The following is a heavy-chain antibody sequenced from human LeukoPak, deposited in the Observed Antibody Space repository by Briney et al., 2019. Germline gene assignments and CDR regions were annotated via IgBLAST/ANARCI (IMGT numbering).Heavy chain of an antibody. J-gene: IGHJ6*02. CDR1: GYTFTSYG. Sequence: ASVKVSCRASGYTFTSYGISWVRQAPGQGLEWMGWISAYNGNTNYAQKLQDRVTMTTDTSTSTAYMELRSLRSDDTAVYYCARSSSRVYYYYGMDVWGQGTTVTVSS. D-gene: IGHD2-2*01. CDR3: ARSSSRVYYYYGMDV. CDR2: ISAYNGNT. V-gene: IGHV1-18*01.